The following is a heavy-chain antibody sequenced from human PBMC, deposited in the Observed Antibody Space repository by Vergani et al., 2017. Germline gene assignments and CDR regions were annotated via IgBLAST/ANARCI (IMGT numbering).Heavy chain of an antibody. CDR2: FHPADSDT. D-gene: IGHD6-13*01. Sequence: EVQLVQAGAEVKKPGESLKISCQISGYSFTNYWIGWVRQMPGKGVEWMGIFHPADSDTRYSPSFQGQVTISVDKSISTAYLQRSSLRASDSAMYYCARLYGHESSRSKYFDPWGQGTLVTVSS. CDR1: GYSFTNYW. CDR3: ARLYGHESSRSKYFDP. J-gene: IGHJ4*02. V-gene: IGHV5-51*01.